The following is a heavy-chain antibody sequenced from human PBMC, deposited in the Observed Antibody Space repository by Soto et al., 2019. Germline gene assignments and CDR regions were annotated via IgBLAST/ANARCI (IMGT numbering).Heavy chain of an antibody. CDR1: GLTFSSHA. CDR2: LSDSGDSI. D-gene: IGHD6-13*01. V-gene: IGHV3-23*01. J-gene: IGHJ4*02. Sequence: EVQLLESGGGLVQPGRSLRLSCTASGLTFSSHAMTWVRQAPGKGLEWVSGLSDSGDSIYYADYVKGRFTIYRDNSMNTLYLQMNTLRVEDTAVYYCAKVSSSWYAGFFDLWGQGTLVTVSS. CDR3: AKVSSSWYAGFFDL.